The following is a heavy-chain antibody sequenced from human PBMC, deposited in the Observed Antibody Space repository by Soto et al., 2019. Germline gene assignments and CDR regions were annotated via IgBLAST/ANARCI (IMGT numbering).Heavy chain of an antibody. Sequence: QITLKESGPTLVKPTQTLTLTCTFSGFSLTTDRVGVGWIRQPPGEALEWLAVIYWDDNKTYRPSLESRLTTTKDTSKNQVALTMTNMDSLDTATYYCAHAYGGRSLYWGQGTLVTVSS. D-gene: IGHD1-26*01. CDR2: IYWDDNK. J-gene: IGHJ4*02. CDR1: GFSLTTDRVG. CDR3: AHAYGGRSLY. V-gene: IGHV2-5*02.